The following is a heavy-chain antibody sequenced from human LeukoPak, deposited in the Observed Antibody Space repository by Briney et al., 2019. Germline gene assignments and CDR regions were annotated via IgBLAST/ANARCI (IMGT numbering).Heavy chain of an antibody. CDR2: IIPILGIA. CDR3: ARGRSIVGATTVRYYYYYMDV. J-gene: IGHJ6*03. CDR1: GGTFSSYA. V-gene: IGHV1-69*04. D-gene: IGHD1-26*01. Sequence: SVKVSCKASGGTFSSYAISWVRQAPGQGLEWMGRIIPILGIANYAKKFQGRVTITADKSTSTDYMELSSLRSEDTAVYYCARGRSIVGATTVRYYYYYMDVWGKGTTVTVSS.